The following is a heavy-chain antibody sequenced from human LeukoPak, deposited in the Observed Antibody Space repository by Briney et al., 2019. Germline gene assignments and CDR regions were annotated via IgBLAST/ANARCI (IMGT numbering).Heavy chain of an antibody. V-gene: IGHV4-59*01. CDR2: IYYSGST. J-gene: IGHJ4*02. CDR1: GGSISSYY. Sequence: SETLSLTCSVSGGSISSYYWSWIRQPPGKGLEWIGYIYYSGSTNYNPSLKSRVTISVDTSKNQFSLKLSSVTAADTAVYYCARGPVLYYFDYWGQGTLVTVSS. D-gene: IGHD3-16*01. CDR3: ARGPVLYYFDY.